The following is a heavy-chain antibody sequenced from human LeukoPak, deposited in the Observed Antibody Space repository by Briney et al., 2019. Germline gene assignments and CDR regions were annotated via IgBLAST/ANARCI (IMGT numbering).Heavy chain of an antibody. V-gene: IGHV4-59*01. CDR1: GGSISSYY. CDR2: TYYSGST. D-gene: IGHD2-15*01. CDR3: ARWYCISNTCYHLDV. Sequence: PSETLSLTCTVSGGSISSYYWSWIRQPPGEGLEWIGYTYYSGSTNYIPSLKSRVTMSVDTSKNQLSLRLNSVTAADTAVYYCARWYCISNTCYHLDVWGKGTTVTVSS. J-gene: IGHJ6*03.